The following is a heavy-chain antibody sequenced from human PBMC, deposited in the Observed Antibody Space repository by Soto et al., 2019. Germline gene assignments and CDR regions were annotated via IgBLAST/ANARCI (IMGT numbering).Heavy chain of an antibody. CDR2: ISWNSGSI. Sequence: EVQLVESGGGLVQPGRSLRLSCAASGFTFDNYAMHWVRQAPGKGLEWVSGISWNSGSIGYADSVKGRFTISRDNAKNLPYLQMNSLRAEDTALYYCAKVRQEYCSGGSCYPLYFDYWGQGTLVTVSS. J-gene: IGHJ4*02. D-gene: IGHD2-15*01. CDR3: AKVRQEYCSGGSCYPLYFDY. CDR1: GFTFDNYA. V-gene: IGHV3-9*01.